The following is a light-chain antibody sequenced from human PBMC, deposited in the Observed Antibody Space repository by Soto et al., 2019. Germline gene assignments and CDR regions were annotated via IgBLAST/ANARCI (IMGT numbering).Light chain of an antibody. CDR1: SSDVGSYNY. CDR3: SSYTGRSTLSV. V-gene: IGLV2-14*01. Sequence: QSVLTQPASVSGSPGQSITISCTGTSSDVGSYNYVSWYQQHPGKAPKLMIYDVSNRPSGVSNRFSGSKSGNTASLTISGLQAEDEADYYCSSYTGRSTLSVFGTGTQLTVL. J-gene: IGLJ1*01. CDR2: DVS.